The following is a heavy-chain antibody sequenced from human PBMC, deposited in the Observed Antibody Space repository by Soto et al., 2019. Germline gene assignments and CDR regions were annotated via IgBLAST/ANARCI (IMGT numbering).Heavy chain of an antibody. V-gene: IGHV5-51*03. J-gene: IGHJ4*02. CDR2: IYPGDSDA. Sequence: PGESLKISCKTSGYSFLNYWIGSVRQMPGKGLEWMGIIYPGDSDARYSPSFQGQVTISADKSISTVYLQWSSLKASDTAMYYCARHIVDTSMTASFNYWGQGTQVTVSS. CDR1: GYSFLNYW. D-gene: IGHD5-18*01. CDR3: ARHIVDTSMTASFNY.